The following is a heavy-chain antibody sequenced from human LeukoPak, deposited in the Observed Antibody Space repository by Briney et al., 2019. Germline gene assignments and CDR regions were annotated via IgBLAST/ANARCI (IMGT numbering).Heavy chain of an antibody. Sequence: GESLKISCKGSGYSFTSYWIGWVRQMPGKGLEWMGIIYPGDSDTRYSPSFQGQVTISADKSISTAYLQWSSLKASDTAMYYCARSKVVPAASDWFDPWGQGTLATVSS. V-gene: IGHV5-51*01. D-gene: IGHD2-2*01. CDR2: IYPGDSDT. CDR3: ARSKVVPAASDWFDP. CDR1: GYSFTSYW. J-gene: IGHJ5*02.